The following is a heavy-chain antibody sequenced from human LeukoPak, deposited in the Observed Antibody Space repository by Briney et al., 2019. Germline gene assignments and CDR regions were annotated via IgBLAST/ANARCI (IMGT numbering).Heavy chain of an antibody. Sequence: SETLSLTCTVSGGSISNSNYYWGWTRQPPGKGLEWIGSINYSGSTYYNPSLKSPVTMSVDTSKNQFSLKVNSVAAADTAVYYCARHNFYGSGSYSYYYMDVWGKGTTVTVSS. V-gene: IGHV4-39*01. D-gene: IGHD3-10*01. CDR3: ARHNFYGSGSYSYYYMDV. J-gene: IGHJ6*03. CDR2: INYSGST. CDR1: GGSISNSNYY.